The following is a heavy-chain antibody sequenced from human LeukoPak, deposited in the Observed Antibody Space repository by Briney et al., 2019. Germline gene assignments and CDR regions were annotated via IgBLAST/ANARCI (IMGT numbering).Heavy chain of an antibody. CDR2: IYYSGST. V-gene: IGHV4-59*01. CDR1: GGSISSYY. D-gene: IGHD3-22*01. Sequence: PSETLSLTCTVSGGSISSYYWSWIRQPPGKGLEWIGYIYYSGSTNYNPSLKSRVTISVDTSKNQFSLKLSSVTAADTAVYYCARTYDSSGYYPYNWFDPWGQGTLVTVSS. CDR3: ARTYDSSGYYPYNWFDP. J-gene: IGHJ5*02.